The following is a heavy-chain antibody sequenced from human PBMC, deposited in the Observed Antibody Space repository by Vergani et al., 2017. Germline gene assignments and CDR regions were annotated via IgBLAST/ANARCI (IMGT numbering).Heavy chain of an antibody. V-gene: IGHV3-15*01. CDR2: IKSKTDGGTT. CDR1: GFTFSNAW. Sequence: EVQLVESGGGLVKPGGSLRLSCAASGFTFSNAWMSWVRQAPGKGLEWVGRIKSKTDGGTTDYAAPVKGRFTISSDDSKNTLYLQMNSLKTEDTAVYYCWAPEAGTGDYWGQGTLVTVSS. CDR3: WAPEAGTGDY. D-gene: IGHD6-19*01. J-gene: IGHJ4*02.